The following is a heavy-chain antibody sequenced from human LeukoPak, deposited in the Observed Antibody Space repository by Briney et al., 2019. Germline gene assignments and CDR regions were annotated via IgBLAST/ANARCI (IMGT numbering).Heavy chain of an antibody. CDR1: GGSLSGYY. Sequence: SETLCLTCAVYGGSLSGYYWSWIRQPPGKGLEWIGEINHSGSTNYNPSLKSRVTISVDASKNQFSLKLSSVTAADTAVYYCAIRITMVRAFDYWGQGTLVTVSS. V-gene: IGHV4-34*01. J-gene: IGHJ4*02. CDR3: AIRITMVRAFDY. D-gene: IGHD3-10*01. CDR2: INHSGST.